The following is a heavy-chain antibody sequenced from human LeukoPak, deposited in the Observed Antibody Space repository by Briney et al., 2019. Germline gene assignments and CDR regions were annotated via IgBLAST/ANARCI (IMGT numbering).Heavy chain of an antibody. CDR2: ISSSSTI. D-gene: IGHD6-6*01. J-gene: IGHJ4*02. V-gene: IGHV3-48*04. Sequence: GGSLRLSCAASGFTFSSYSMNWVRQAPGKGLEWVSYISSSSTIYYADSVKGRFTISRDNAKNSLYLQMNSLRAEDTAVYYCARGPSSSMPYWGQGTLVTVSS. CDR3: ARGPSSSMPY. CDR1: GFTFSSYS.